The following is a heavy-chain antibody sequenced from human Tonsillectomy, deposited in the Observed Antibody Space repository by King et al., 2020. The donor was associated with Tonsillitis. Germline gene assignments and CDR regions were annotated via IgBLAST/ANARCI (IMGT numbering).Heavy chain of an antibody. J-gene: IGHJ4*02. CDR3: AKDGFWSSSSK. Sequence: VQLVESGGGLVQPGGSLRLSCAASGFTFRSYAMSWVRQAPGEGLEWVSAIRGSGGGTYYADSVKGRFTISRDNSNNTQYLQMNSLRAEDTAVYYCAKDGFWSSSSKWGQGTLVTVSS. D-gene: IGHD6-6*01. V-gene: IGHV3-23*04. CDR1: GFTFRSYA. CDR2: IRGSGGGT.